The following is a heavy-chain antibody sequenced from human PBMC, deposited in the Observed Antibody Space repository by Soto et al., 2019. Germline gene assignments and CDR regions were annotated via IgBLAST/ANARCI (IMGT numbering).Heavy chain of an antibody. CDR1: GDSLNNHY. Sequence: ASVKVSCKASGDSLNNHYMHWVRQAPGQGLEWVGIINPSGTRTTYGQTFQGRVTMTRDTSTNTVYMDLSSLRSEDSAVYFCASETPSSHGWPHFDYWGQGTLVTVSS. D-gene: IGHD6-19*01. CDR2: INPSGTRT. V-gene: IGHV1-46*02. CDR3: ASETPSSHGWPHFDY. J-gene: IGHJ4*02.